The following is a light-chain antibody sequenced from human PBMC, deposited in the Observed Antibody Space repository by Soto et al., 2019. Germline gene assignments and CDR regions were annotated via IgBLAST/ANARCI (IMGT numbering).Light chain of an antibody. CDR1: STDVGGYNY. V-gene: IGLV2-14*01. Sequence: QSALTQPASVSGSPGQSITISCTGTSTDVGGYNYVSWYQQHPGKAPKLMMYEVSNRPSGVSDRFSGSKSGNTASLIISGLLAEDEAEYYCSSFTSRTTVLFGGGTKLTVL. J-gene: IGLJ2*01. CDR2: EVS. CDR3: SSFTSRTTVL.